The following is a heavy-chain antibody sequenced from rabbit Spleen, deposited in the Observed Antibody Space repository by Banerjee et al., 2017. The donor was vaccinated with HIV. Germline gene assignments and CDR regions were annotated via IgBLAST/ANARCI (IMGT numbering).Heavy chain of an antibody. CDR2: IYAGSSGST. V-gene: IGHV1S40*01. D-gene: IGHD8-1*01. Sequence: QSLEESGGGLVKPGASLTLTCKASGFSFSSSYDMCWVRQAPGKGLEWIACIYAGSSGSTYSATWAKGRLTLTKTSSTTVTLQMTSLTVADTATYFCARDAGTSFSTYGMDLWGPGTLVTVS. CDR3: ARDAGTSFSTYGMDL. CDR1: GFSFSSSYD. J-gene: IGHJ6*01.